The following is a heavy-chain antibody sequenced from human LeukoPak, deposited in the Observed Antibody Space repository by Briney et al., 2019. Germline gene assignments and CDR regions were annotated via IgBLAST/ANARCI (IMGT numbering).Heavy chain of an antibody. Sequence: GGSLRLSCAASIFTFDDYGMSWLRQAPGKGLEWVSGINWNGGSTGYADSVKGRFTISRDNAKNSLYLQMNSLRDEDTSSHDAASDSYYDISTRYSPFDYWGQGTLVTVSS. V-gene: IGHV3-20*01. CDR2: INWNGGST. CDR3: ASDSYYDISTRYSPFDY. CDR1: IFTFDDYG. D-gene: IGHD3-9*01. J-gene: IGHJ4*02.